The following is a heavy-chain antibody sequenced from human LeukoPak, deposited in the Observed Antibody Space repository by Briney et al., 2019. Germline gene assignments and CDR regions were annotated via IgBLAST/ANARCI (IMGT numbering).Heavy chain of an antibody. Sequence: SETLSLTCTVSGSSISSYYWRLIRQPPGEGLEWIGYIYYSGSTNYNPSFKSRVTISVDTSKNQFSLKLSSVTAADTAVYYCARNGGSYSFDYWGQGTLVTVSS. D-gene: IGHD1-26*01. V-gene: IGHV4-59*01. J-gene: IGHJ4*02. CDR1: GSSISSYY. CDR3: ARNGGSYSFDY. CDR2: IYYSGST.